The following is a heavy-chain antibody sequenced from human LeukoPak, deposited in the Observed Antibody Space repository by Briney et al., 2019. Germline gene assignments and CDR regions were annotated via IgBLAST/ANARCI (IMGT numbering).Heavy chain of an antibody. J-gene: IGHJ4*02. Sequence: PGGSLRLSCAASGFSFTNYSMNWVRQAPGKGLEWVSSISSSSSYIYYADSVKGRFTISRDNTKNSLYLQMNSLRAEDTAVYYCARDRDPYYDYLWGSYRPSYFDDWGQATLVTVSS. CDR2: ISSSSSYI. CDR3: ARDRDPYYDYLWGSYRPSYFDD. V-gene: IGHV3-21*01. D-gene: IGHD3-16*02. CDR1: GFSFTNYS.